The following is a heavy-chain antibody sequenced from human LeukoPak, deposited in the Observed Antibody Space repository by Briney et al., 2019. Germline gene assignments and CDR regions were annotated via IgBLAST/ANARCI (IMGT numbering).Heavy chain of an antibody. CDR3: AGGLRYTCEY. CDR2: IYYSGGT. Sequence: SETLSLTCTVSGGSISSYYWSWIRQPPGKGLEWIGYIYYSGGTNYNPSLKSRVTISVDTSKNQFSLKLSSVTAADTAVYYCAGGLRYTCEYWGQGTLVTVSS. V-gene: IGHV4-59*01. CDR1: GGSISSYY. J-gene: IGHJ4*02. D-gene: IGHD1-14*01.